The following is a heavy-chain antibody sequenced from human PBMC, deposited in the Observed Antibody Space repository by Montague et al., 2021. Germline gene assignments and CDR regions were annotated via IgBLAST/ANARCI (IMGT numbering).Heavy chain of an antibody. D-gene: IGHD7-27*01. CDR1: GGSVNGYD. J-gene: IGHJ5*01. V-gene: IGHV4-59*02. CDR3: GRDYWGSIDS. Sequence: SETLSLTCSVSGGSVNGYDWSWIRQPPGKGLEWIGYMRSSGSPNYNPSFKSRLAISIDRSRNQFSLELSFVTAADTAIYFCGRDYWGSIDSWGHGILVTVSS. CDR2: MRSSGSP.